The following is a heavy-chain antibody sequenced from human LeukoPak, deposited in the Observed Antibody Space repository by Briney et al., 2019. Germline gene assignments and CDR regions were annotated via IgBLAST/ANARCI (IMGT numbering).Heavy chain of an antibody. CDR3: ARVRSTLLIDP. V-gene: IGHV4-38-2*02. D-gene: IGHD3-10*01. Sequence: SETLSLTCTVSGYSISSGYYWGWIRQPPGKGLEWIGSIYHSGSTYYNPSLKSRVTISVDTSKNQFSLKLSSVTAADTAVYYCARVRSTLLIDPWGQGTLVTVSS. CDR1: GYSISSGYY. CDR2: IYHSGST. J-gene: IGHJ5*02.